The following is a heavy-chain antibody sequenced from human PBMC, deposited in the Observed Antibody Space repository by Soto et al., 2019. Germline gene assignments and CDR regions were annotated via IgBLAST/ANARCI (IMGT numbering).Heavy chain of an antibody. Sequence: SETVSLTCAVSGGSISSGGYSWSWLRQPPGKGLEWIGYIYHSGSTYYNPSLKSRVTISVDRAKNQFSPKLSTVTAADTAVYYCDRVPGIWGKGTLDTVSS. J-gene: IGHJ4*02. CDR2: IYHSGST. CDR3: DRVPGI. V-gene: IGHV4-30-2*01. CDR1: GGSISSGGYS.